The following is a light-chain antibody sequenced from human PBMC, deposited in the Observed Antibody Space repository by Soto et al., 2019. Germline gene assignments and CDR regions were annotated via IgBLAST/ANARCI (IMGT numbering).Light chain of an antibody. CDR2: GAS. J-gene: IGKJ1*01. V-gene: IGKV3-15*01. CDR1: QSVSSN. Sequence: EIVMTQSPATLSVSPGERATLSCRASQSVSSNLAWYLQKPGQAPRLLIYGASTRATAIPARFSGSGSGTEFTLTLSSLQSEDFAVYYCQQYSNWPTFGQGTKVDIK. CDR3: QQYSNWPT.